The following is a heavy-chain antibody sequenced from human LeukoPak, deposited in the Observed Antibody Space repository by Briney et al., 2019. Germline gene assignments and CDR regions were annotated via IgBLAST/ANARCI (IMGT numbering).Heavy chain of an antibody. V-gene: IGHV1-2*02. J-gene: IGHJ3*02. Sequence: ASVKVSCKASGYTFSSYYMHWVRQAPGQGLEWMGWINPNSGGTNYAQKFQGRVTMTRDTSISTAYMELSRLRSDDTAVYYCARAKGYCSSTSCYHDAFDIWGQGTMVTVSS. CDR2: INPNSGGT. CDR1: GYTFSSYY. D-gene: IGHD2-2*01. CDR3: ARAKGYCSSTSCYHDAFDI.